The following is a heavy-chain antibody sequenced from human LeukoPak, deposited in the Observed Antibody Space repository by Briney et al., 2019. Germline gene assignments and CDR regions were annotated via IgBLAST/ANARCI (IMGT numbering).Heavy chain of an antibody. V-gene: IGHV4-39*07. CDR2: IYYSGST. D-gene: IGHD6-13*01. CDR3: VKSRYGAATGRGNWFDP. J-gene: IGHJ5*02. Sequence: PSETLSLTCTVSGGSISSSSYYWGWIRQPPGKGLEWIGSIYYSGSTYYNPSLKSRVTISVDTSKNQFSLKLSSVTAADTAVYYCVKSRYGAATGRGNWFDPWGQGTLVTVSS. CDR1: GGSISSSSYY.